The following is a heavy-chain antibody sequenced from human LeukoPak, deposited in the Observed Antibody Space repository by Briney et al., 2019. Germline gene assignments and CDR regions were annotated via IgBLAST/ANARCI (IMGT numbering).Heavy chain of an antibody. V-gene: IGHV1-69*05. CDR2: IIPIFGTA. D-gene: IGHD5-24*01. Sequence: GASVKLSCKASGGTFSSYAISWVRQAPGQGLEWMGGIIPIFGTANYAQKFQGRVTITTDESTSTAYMELSSLRSEDTAVYYCAREKDGYNYYWGQGTLVTVSS. J-gene: IGHJ4*02. CDR3: AREKDGYNYY. CDR1: GGTFSSYA.